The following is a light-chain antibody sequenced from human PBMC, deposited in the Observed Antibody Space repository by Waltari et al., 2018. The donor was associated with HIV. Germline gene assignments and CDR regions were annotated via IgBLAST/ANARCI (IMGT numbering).Light chain of an antibody. Sequence: QFVLTQAPSVSAAPGQNVTISCSGRSSNIVNNYVSWYQHFPGTAPKLLIYDINKRPSGIPDRFSGSKSGTSATLAIAGLQTGDEADYYCGTWDSSLSVGLFGGGTKVTVL. J-gene: IGLJ3*02. V-gene: IGLV1-51*01. CDR2: DIN. CDR1: SSNIVNNY. CDR3: GTWDSSLSVGL.